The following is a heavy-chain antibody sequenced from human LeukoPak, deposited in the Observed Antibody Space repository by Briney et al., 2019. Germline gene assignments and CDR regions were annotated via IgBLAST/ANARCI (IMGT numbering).Heavy chain of an antibody. CDR3: ASGWGYLVGATHAFDI. Sequence: ASVKVSCKASGYTFTNYGISWVRQAPGQGLEWMGWISAYNGNTNYAQKLQGRVTMTTDTSTSTAYMELRSLRSDDTAVYYCASGWGYLVGATHAFDIWGQGTMVTVSS. D-gene: IGHD1-26*01. CDR2: ISAYNGNT. J-gene: IGHJ3*02. V-gene: IGHV1-18*01. CDR1: GYTFTNYG.